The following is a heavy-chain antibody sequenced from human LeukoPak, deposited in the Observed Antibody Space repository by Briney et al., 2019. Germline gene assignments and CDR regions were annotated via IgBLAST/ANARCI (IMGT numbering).Heavy chain of an antibody. CDR3: ARADRLDGGPYLIGP. V-gene: IGHV1-2*02. Sequence: GASVKVSCKTSGYSFTDYYMHWVRQAPGQGLEWMGWINPNSGGTSSAQKFQGRVTMTWDTSITTVYMEVSWLTSDDTAIYYCARADRLDGGPYLIGPWGQGTLVTVSS. D-gene: IGHD2-21*01. CDR1: GYSFTDYY. J-gene: IGHJ5*02. CDR2: INPNSGGT.